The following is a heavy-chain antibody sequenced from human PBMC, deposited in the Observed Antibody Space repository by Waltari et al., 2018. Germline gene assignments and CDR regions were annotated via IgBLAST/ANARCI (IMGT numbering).Heavy chain of an antibody. V-gene: IGHV3-48*01. D-gene: IGHD3-22*01. CDR2: ISSSSSTI. CDR3: ARGRNNGRSGYDI. J-gene: IGHJ3*02. Sequence: PGGSLRLSCAASGFTFSSYSMNWVRQAPGKGLEWVSYISSSSSTIYYVDSVKGRFTISRDNADNSLYLQMNSLRADDTAVYYCARGRNNGRSGYDIWGQGTMVTVSS. CDR1: GFTFSSYS.